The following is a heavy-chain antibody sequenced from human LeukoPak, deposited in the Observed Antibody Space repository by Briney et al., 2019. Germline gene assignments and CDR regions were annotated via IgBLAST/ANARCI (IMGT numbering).Heavy chain of an antibody. CDR3: ARGRLCDP. V-gene: IGHV4-34*01. J-gene: IGHJ5*02. CDR1: GGSFSGYS. CDR2: INHSGST. D-gene: IGHD4/OR15-4a*01. Sequence: SETLSLTCAVYGGSFSGYSWSWFRQPPGKGLEWIGEINHSGSTNYNPSLKSRVTISVDTSKNQFSLKLSSVTAADTAVYYCARGRLCDPWGQGTLVTVSS.